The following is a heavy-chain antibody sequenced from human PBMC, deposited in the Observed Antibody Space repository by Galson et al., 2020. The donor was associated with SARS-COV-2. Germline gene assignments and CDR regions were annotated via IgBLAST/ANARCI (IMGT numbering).Heavy chain of an antibody. CDR2: IYYSGST. J-gene: IGHJ4*02. CDR1: GGSISSYY. CDR3: ATIIPYCSSTSCYNY. Sequence: SETLSLTCTVSGGSISSYYWSWIRQTPGKGLEWIGYIYYSGSTNYNPSLKSRVTISVDTSKNQFSLKLSSVTAADTAVYYCATIIPYCSSTSCYNYWGQGTLVTVSS. D-gene: IGHD2-2*02. V-gene: IGHV4-59*01.